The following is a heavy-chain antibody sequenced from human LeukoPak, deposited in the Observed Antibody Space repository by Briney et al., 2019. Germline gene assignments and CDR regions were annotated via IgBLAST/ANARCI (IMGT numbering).Heavy chain of an antibody. D-gene: IGHD1-26*01. CDR1: GFTFISYS. J-gene: IGHJ3*02. Sequence: PGGSLRLSCAASGFTFISYSMNWVRQAPGKGLEWVSYISSSSSTIYYADSVKGRFTISRDNAKNSLYLQMNSLRAEDTAVYYCARPPPRVGATNDAFDIWGQGTMVTVSS. V-gene: IGHV3-48*04. CDR2: ISSSSSTI. CDR3: ARPPPRVGATNDAFDI.